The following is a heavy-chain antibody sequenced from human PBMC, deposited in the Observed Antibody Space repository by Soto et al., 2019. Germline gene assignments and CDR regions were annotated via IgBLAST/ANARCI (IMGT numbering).Heavy chain of an antibody. Sequence: QVQLVQSGAEVKKPGASVKVSCKASGYTFTNYHIHWVRQAPGQGLEWIGKINPGGGSTSYAQKFQGRVTVTRDTSTSTVYMELSSLRSEDTAVYYCVRNSYFFGSDYWGQRSLVTVSS. CDR1: GYTFTNYH. V-gene: IGHV1-46*03. CDR3: VRNSYFFGSDY. J-gene: IGHJ4*02. CDR2: INPGGGST. D-gene: IGHD3-3*01.